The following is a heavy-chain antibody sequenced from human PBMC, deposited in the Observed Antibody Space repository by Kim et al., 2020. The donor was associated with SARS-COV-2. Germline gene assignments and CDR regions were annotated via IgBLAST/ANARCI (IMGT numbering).Heavy chain of an antibody. CDR1: GFTFSDYY. D-gene: IGHD6-13*01. V-gene: IGHV3-11*05. CDR3: ARVFSGSSSRYWFDA. Sequence: GGSLRLSCAASGFTFSDYYMTWIRQAPGKGLEWLSYISSSGSYIVYADSVKGRFSISRDNAKKSLYLQMNSLRAEDTAVYYCARVFSGSSSRYWFDAWG. CDR2: ISSSGSYI. J-gene: IGHJ5*01.